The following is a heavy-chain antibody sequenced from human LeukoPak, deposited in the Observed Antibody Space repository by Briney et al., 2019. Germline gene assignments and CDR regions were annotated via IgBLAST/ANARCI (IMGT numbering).Heavy chain of an antibody. J-gene: IGHJ4*02. D-gene: IGHD6-19*01. CDR3: AGGDRNGWYFNY. CDR2: VYSGGST. Sequence: PGGSLRLSCAASGFTVSSNYMSWVRQAPGKGLEWVSVVYSGGSTYYADSVKGRFTISRDNTKNSLHLQMNSLRAEDTALYLCAGGDRNGWYFNYWGQGTLVTVSS. CDR1: GFTVSSNY. V-gene: IGHV3-53*01.